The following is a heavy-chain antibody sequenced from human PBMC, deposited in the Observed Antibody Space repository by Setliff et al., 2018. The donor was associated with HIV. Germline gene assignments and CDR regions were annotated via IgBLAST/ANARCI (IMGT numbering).Heavy chain of an antibody. CDR3: ARHRGRVGATSDL. V-gene: IGHV4-39*01. CDR1: GGSISNSNYY. Sequence: ASETLSLTCTVSGGSISNSNYYWGWIRQPPGKGLEWIASIYYSGSLYYNPSLTSRVAISVDTSNNRISLNLRSVTAADTAVYYCARHRGRVGATSDLWGQGAPVTVPQ. D-gene: IGHD1-26*01. CDR2: IYYSGSL. J-gene: IGHJ5*02.